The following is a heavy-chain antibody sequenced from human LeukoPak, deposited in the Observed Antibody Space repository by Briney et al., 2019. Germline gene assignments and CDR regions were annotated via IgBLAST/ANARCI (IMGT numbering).Heavy chain of an antibody. CDR1: GFTFSSYW. Sequence: GGSLRLSCAASGFTFSSYWMSWVRQAPGKGLEWVANIKQDGSEKSYVDSVKGRFTISRDNAKKSLYLQMNSLRAEDTAAYYCARENLGSGTYYFDHWGQGTLVTVSS. CDR3: ARENLGSGTYYFDH. CDR2: IKQDGSEK. J-gene: IGHJ4*02. D-gene: IGHD3-10*01. V-gene: IGHV3-7*03.